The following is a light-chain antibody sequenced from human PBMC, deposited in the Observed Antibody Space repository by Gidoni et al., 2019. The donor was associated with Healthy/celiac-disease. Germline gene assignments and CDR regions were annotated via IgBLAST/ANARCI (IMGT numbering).Light chain of an antibody. J-gene: IGKJ3*01. CDR3: QQYNNWPPVFT. CDR1: QRVSSN. CDR2: GAY. V-gene: IGKV3-15*01. Sequence: EIVMTQSPATLSVSPGERATLSFRASQRVSSNLAWYQQKPAQAPRLLIYGAYTRATVIPAMVSGSGSGTEFTRTISSLQSEDFAVYYCQQYNNWPPVFTFGPGTKVDIK.